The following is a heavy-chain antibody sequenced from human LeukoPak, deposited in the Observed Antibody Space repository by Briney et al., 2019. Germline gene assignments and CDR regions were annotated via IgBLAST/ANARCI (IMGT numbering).Heavy chain of an antibody. CDR3: ALGYCSGGSCFYYYYYYMDV. J-gene: IGHJ6*03. D-gene: IGHD2-15*01. V-gene: IGHV1-2*02. Sequence: ASVKVSCKASGYTFTGYYMHWVRQAPGQGLEWMGWINPNSGGTNYAQKFQGRVTITADESTSTAYMELSSLRSEDTAVYYCALGYCSGGSCFYYYYYYMDVWGKGTTVTISS. CDR1: GYTFTGYY. CDR2: INPNSGGT.